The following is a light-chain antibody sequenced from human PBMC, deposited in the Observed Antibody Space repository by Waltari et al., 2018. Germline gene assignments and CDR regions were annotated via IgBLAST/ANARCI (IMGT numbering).Light chain of an antibody. CDR1: QSVARA. Sequence: EIVLTQSQGTLSLSPGERATLSCMASQSVARALPWYQQKPGQPPRLLIHNTYTRATGVPDRFSGGGSGTDFSLTISRLEPEDFAVYYCQNYVRLPATFGQGTKVEIK. CDR3: QNYVRLPAT. CDR2: NTY. V-gene: IGKV3-20*01. J-gene: IGKJ1*01.